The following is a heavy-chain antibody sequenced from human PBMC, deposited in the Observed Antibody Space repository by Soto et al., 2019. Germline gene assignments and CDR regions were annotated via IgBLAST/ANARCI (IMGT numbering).Heavy chain of an antibody. V-gene: IGHV1-2*02. CDR2: INPATGAA. D-gene: IGHD3-3*01. Sequence: QLHLVQSGAVVKKPGASVTVSCSASGYPVTAYYMHWVRQAPGRGLEWMGGINPATGAAKYTQTFQGRVTMTRGTSTGTVLMELSGLTSEDTAVFYCARGGGVGVAGSAAFDMWGQGTLVTVSS. CDR1: GYPVTAYY. J-gene: IGHJ3*02. CDR3: ARGGGVGVAGSAAFDM.